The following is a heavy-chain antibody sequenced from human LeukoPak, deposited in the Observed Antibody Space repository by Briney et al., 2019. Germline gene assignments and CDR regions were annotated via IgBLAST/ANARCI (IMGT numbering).Heavy chain of an antibody. Sequence: GSLRLSCAASGFTFSSHAMSWVRQAPGKGLEWVSAISDRGDNKQYTDSVKGRLTISRDNSKNTLYLKMNSLRADDTAVYYCAKSSRYGTGWYGRIDYWGQGTLVTVS. CDR3: AKSSRYGTGWYGRIDY. V-gene: IGHV3-23*01. CDR2: ISDRGDNK. CDR1: GFTFSSHA. J-gene: IGHJ4*02. D-gene: IGHD6-19*01.